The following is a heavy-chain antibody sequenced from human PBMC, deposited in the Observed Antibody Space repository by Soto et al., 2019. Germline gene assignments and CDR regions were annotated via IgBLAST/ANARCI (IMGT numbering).Heavy chain of an antibody. V-gene: IGHV5-51*01. CDR1: GYNFAGYW. CDR2: IYPSDSDT. J-gene: IGHJ4*02. CDR3: SRGGVSTRTFDY. Sequence: GESLKISCRGSGYNFAGYWIAWVRQMPGKGLELMGIIYPSDSDTRYRPSFQGQVTISADKSISSAYLQWSSLRASDTAMYYCSRGGVSTRTFDYWGQGTPVTVSS. D-gene: IGHD3-3*01.